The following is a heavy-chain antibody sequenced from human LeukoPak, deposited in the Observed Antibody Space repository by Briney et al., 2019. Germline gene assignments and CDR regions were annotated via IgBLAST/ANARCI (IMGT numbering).Heavy chain of an antibody. CDR3: ARGNVVLGGYGYGALGY. CDR2: INPNSGGT. V-gene: IGHV1-2*02. CDR1: GYTFTGYY. D-gene: IGHD5-18*01. J-gene: IGHJ4*02. Sequence: ASVKVSCKASGYTFTGYYMHWVRQAPGQGLEWMGWINPNSGGTNYAQKFQGRVTMTRDTSISTAYMELSRLRSDDTAAYYCARGNVVLGGYGYGALGYWAKETLVTVSS.